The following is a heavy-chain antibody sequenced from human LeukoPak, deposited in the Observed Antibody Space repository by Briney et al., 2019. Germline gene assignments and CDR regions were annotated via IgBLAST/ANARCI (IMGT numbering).Heavy chain of an antibody. J-gene: IGHJ4*02. V-gene: IGHV4-31*03. CDR3: ARFDYGDGRFDY. CDR2: IYYSGST. Sequence: SETLSLTCIVSGGSISSGGYYWSWIRQHPGKGLEWIGYIYYSGSTYHNPSLKNRVTISVDTSKNQFSLKLSSVTAADTAVYYRARFDYGDGRFDYWGQGTLVTVSS. CDR1: GGSISSGGYY. D-gene: IGHD4-17*01.